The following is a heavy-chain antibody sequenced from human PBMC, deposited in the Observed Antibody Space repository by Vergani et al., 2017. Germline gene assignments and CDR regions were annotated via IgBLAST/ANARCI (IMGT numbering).Heavy chain of an antibody. CDR1: GGSFSGYY. Sequence: QVQLQQWGAGLLKPSETLSLTCAVYGGSFSGYYWGWIRQPPGRGLEWIGSIYHTGSAYFNPSLKSRFTVSVVTPRNLASVRLNSVNAAYTAVYYCVRTVALWIGETKDGGWFDPWGEPTLVSV. CDR2: IYHTGSA. CDR3: VRTVALWIGETKDGGWFDP. J-gene: IGHJ5*02. D-gene: IGHD3-16*01. V-gene: IGHV4-34*01.